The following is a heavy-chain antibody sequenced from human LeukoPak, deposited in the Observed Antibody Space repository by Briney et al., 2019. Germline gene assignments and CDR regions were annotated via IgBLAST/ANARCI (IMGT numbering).Heavy chain of an antibody. CDR2: INHSGST. Sequence: SETLPLTCAVYGGSFSGYYWSWIRQPPGKGLEWIGEINHSGSTNYNPSLKSRVTISVDTSKNQFSLKLSSVTAADTAVYYCATLSSGDYWGQGTLVTVSS. D-gene: IGHD6-25*01. J-gene: IGHJ4*02. CDR1: GGSFSGYY. CDR3: ATLSSGDY. V-gene: IGHV4-34*01.